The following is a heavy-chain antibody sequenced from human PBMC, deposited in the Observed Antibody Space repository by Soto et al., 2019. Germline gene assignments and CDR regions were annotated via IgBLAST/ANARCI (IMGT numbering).Heavy chain of an antibody. CDR3: ARQGRVVIPSTMAKWFDP. Sequence: SETLSLTCTVSSDSISSSTYYWGWIRQPPGKGLEWIGTIFYTGSTYYNPSLKSRVTISVDTSKNQFSLRLSSVTAADTAVYYCARQGRVVIPSTMAKWFDPWGQGPLVTVSS. D-gene: IGHD2-2*01. CDR2: IFYTGST. CDR1: SDSISSSTYY. J-gene: IGHJ5*02. V-gene: IGHV4-39*01.